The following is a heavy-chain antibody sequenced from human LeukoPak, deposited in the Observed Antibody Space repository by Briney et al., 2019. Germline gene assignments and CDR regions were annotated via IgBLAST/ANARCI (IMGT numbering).Heavy chain of an antibody. V-gene: IGHV4-59*01. J-gene: IGHJ5*02. CDR3: ARGRYYYDSSGYPYNWFDP. Sequence: SETLSLTCIVSRGSISSYYWSWIRQPPGKGLEWIGYIYHGGSTNYNPSLKSRVTISGDTSKNKFFLNLSSVTAADTAMYYCARGRYYYDSSGYPYNWFDPWGQGTLVTVSS. CDR1: RGSISSYY. D-gene: IGHD3-22*01. CDR2: IYHGGST.